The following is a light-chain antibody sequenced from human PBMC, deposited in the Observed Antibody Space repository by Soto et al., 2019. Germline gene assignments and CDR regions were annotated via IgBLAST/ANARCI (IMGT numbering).Light chain of an antibody. CDR3: QQRTTSIT. CDR2: AAS. J-gene: IGKJ5*01. V-gene: IGKV1-12*01. Sequence: DIQMTQSPSSVSASVGDRVTITCRASQGITNWLAWYQQKPGKAPKLLIYAASGLPSGVPSRFSGSGSGTDFTLTISSLQPEDFAVYYCQQRTTSITFGQGTRLEIK. CDR1: QGITNW.